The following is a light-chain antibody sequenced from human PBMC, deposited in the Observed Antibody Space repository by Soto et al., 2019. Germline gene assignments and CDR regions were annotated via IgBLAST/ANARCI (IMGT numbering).Light chain of an antibody. V-gene: IGKV1-33*01. CDR2: DAS. Sequence: DVQMTQSPASLSASVGGRVTITFRASQDISNYLNWYQQKPGKAPKLLIYDASNLETGVPSRFSGSGSGTDFTFTISSLQPEDIATYYCQQYDNLPLTFGGGTKVDIK. J-gene: IGKJ4*01. CDR1: QDISNY. CDR3: QQYDNLPLT.